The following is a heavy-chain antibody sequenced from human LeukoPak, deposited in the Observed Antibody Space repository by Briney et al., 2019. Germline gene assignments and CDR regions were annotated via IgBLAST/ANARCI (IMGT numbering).Heavy chain of an antibody. CDR1: GGSISSGGYY. D-gene: IGHD2-15*01. Sequence: PSQTLSLTCTVPGGSISSGGYYWSWIRQHPGKGLEWIGYIYYSGSTYYNPSLKSRVTISVDTSKNQFSLKLSSVTAADTAVYYCARDQIGGLGYCSGGSCYPYYYYGMDVWGKGTTVTVSS. CDR2: IYYSGST. V-gene: IGHV4-31*03. CDR3: ARDQIGGLGYCSGGSCYPYYYYGMDV. J-gene: IGHJ6*04.